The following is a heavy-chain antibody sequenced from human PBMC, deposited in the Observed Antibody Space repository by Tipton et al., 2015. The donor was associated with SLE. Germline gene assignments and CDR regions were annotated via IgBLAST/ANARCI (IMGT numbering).Heavy chain of an antibody. V-gene: IGHV1-69*06. Sequence: QSGAEVKKPGSSVKVSCKASGGTFSNYAISWVRQAPGQGLEWMGGIIPIFDTSNYAQKFQGRVTITADKSTSTAYMELSSLTSEDTAVYYCARKYSSRWAAWFDPWGQGTLVTVSS. J-gene: IGHJ5*02. CDR1: GGTFSNYA. CDR2: IIPIFDTS. D-gene: IGHD6-13*01. CDR3: ARKYSSRWAAWFDP.